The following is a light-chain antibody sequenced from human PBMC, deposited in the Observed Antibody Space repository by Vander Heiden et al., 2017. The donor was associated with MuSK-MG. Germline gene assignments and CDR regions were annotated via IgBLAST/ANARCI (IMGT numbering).Light chain of an antibody. CDR1: SSDVGAYNY. CDR2: DVS. J-gene: IGLJ2*01. Sequence: QSALTQPASVSESPGQSLPISCTGTSSDVGAYNYASWYQQHPGKAPKLIIYDVSLRPSGVANRFSGSKSGNTAARTISGRQAEDDADYYCSSYTRSNTLLFGGGTKLTVL. V-gene: IGLV2-14*03. CDR3: SSYTRSNTLL.